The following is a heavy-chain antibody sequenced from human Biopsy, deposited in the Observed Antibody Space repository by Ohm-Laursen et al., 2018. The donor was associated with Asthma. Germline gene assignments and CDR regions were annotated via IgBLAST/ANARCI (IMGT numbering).Heavy chain of an antibody. CDR2: ISYDGNHK. CDR1: GFTFSTYS. V-gene: IGHV3-30*18. Sequence: SLRLSCAASGFTFSTYSMNWVRQAPGKGLEWVAVISYDGNHKFYEDSVKGRFTISRDNSKNTLYLQMNSLRTEDTAVYYCAKRRGYSGHDNDYWGQGTLVTVSS. D-gene: IGHD5-12*01. J-gene: IGHJ4*02. CDR3: AKRRGYSGHDNDY.